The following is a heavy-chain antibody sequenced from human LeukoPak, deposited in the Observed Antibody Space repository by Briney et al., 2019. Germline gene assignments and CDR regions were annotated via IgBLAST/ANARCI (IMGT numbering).Heavy chain of an antibody. V-gene: IGHV3-30*18. CDR3: AKDLAGYGDYGNYFDY. J-gene: IGHJ4*02. CDR2: ISYDGSNK. D-gene: IGHD4-17*01. CDR1: GFTFSSYG. Sequence: GGSLRLSCAASGFTFSSYGMHWVRQAPGKGLEWVAVISYDGSNKYYADSVKGRFTISRDNSKNTLYLQMNSLRAEDTAVYYCAKDLAGYGDYGNYFDYWGQGTLVTVSS.